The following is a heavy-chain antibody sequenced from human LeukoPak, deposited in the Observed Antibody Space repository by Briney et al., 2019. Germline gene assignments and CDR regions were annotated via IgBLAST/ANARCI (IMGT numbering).Heavy chain of an antibody. CDR2: IYYSGST. Sequence: SETLSLTCTVSGGSISSYYWGWIRQPPGKGLEWIGSIYYSGSTYYNPSLKSRVTISVDTSKNQFSLKLSSVTAADTAVYYCARRGGIADRSWFDPWGQGTLVTVSS. J-gene: IGHJ5*02. D-gene: IGHD6-13*01. CDR1: GGSISSYY. CDR3: ARRGGIADRSWFDP. V-gene: IGHV4-39*01.